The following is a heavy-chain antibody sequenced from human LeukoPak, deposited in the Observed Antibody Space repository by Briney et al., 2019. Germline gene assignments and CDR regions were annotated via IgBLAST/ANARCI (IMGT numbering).Heavy chain of an antibody. V-gene: IGHV4-34*01. CDR1: GGSFSDYY. D-gene: IGHD5-24*01. CDR3: ARAATIWPFDY. Sequence: SETLSLTCAVYGGSFSDYYWSWIRQPPGKGLEWIGEINHSGSTNYNPSLKSRVTISVDTSKNQFSLKLSSVTAADTAVYYCARAATIWPFDYWGQGTLVTVSS. CDR2: INHSGST. J-gene: IGHJ4*02.